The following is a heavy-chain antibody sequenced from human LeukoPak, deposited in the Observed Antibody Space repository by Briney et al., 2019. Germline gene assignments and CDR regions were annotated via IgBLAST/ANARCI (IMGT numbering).Heavy chain of an antibody. CDR2: ISVSDDST. D-gene: IGHD1-1*01. CDR3: AKAPWRFIRYFDN. J-gene: IGHJ4*02. V-gene: IGHV3-23*01. Sequence: GGSLRLSCTASGFTFNTYAMNWVRQAPGGGLEWVSSISVSDDSTYYTDSVKGRFTIPRDNFKNTLYLQMNSLRAEDTAVYYCAKAPWRFIRYFDNWGQGTLVTVSS. CDR1: GFTFNTYA.